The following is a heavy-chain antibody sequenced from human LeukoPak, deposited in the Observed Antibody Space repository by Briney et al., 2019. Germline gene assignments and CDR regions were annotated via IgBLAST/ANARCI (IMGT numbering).Heavy chain of an antibody. CDR2: ISSSSNYI. J-gene: IGHJ6*03. CDR3: ARDRLLEDRDYNSYYYMDV. D-gene: IGHD1-1*01. V-gene: IGHV3-21*01. CDR1: GFTFSTYT. Sequence: GGSLRLSCAVSGFTFSTYTMNWVRQAPGKGLEWVSSISSSSNYIYYADSVRGRFTISRDNAKNSLSLQMNSLRAEDTAVYYCARDRLLEDRDYNSYYYMDVWGIGATVTVSS.